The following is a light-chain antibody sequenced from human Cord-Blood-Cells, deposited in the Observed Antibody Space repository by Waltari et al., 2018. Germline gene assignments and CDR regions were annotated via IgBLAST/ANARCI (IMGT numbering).Light chain of an antibody. V-gene: IGKV1-8*01. J-gene: IGKJ1*01. CDR3: QQYYSYPRT. CDR1: QGISSY. CDR2: AAS. Sequence: AIRMTQSPSSFSASTGDRVTITCRASQGISSYLAWYQQKPGKAPKLLIYAASTLRSGVPSRFSGSGAGTDFTLTISCLQSEDFATYYCQQYYSYPRTFGQGTKVELK.